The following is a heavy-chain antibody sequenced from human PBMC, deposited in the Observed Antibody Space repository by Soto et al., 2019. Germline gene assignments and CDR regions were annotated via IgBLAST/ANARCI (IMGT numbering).Heavy chain of an antibody. Sequence: PGGSLRLSCAASGFTFSSYAMSWVRQAPGKGLEWVSAISGSGGSTYYADSVKGRFTISRDNSKNTLYLQMNSLRAEDTAVHYCARTGGGDYRGTQYYYYYGMDVWGQGTTVTVSS. CDR3: ARTGGGDYRGTQYYYYYGMDV. CDR1: GFTFSSYA. V-gene: IGHV3-23*01. CDR2: ISGSGGST. J-gene: IGHJ6*02. D-gene: IGHD4-17*01.